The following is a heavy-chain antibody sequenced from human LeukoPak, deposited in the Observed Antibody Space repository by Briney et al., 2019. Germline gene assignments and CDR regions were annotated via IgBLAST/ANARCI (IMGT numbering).Heavy chain of an antibody. D-gene: IGHD4-17*01. CDR2: ISAYNGNT. CDR3: ARDARSFPTTVTPINYYYYMDV. CDR1: GYTFTSYG. V-gene: IGHV1-18*01. J-gene: IGHJ6*03. Sequence: ASVKVSCKASGYTFTSYGISWVRQAPGQGLEWMGWISAYNGNTNYAQKLQGRVTMTTDTSTSTAYMELRSLRSDDTAVYYCARDARSFPTTVTPINYYYYMDVWGKGTTVTVSS.